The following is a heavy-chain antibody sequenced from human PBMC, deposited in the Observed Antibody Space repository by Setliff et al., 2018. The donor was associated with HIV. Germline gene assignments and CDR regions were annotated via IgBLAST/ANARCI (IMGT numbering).Heavy chain of an antibody. Sequence: ASVKVSCKASGYLFTGYYMHWVRQAPGQGLEWMGWINVNSGGTKYAQKFQGRVTMTRDMPISTAYMEVSSLRSDDTAVYYCAREGSPIYYFDYWSQGTPVTVS. V-gene: IGHV1-2*02. CDR1: GYLFTGYY. CDR3: AREGSPIYYFDY. J-gene: IGHJ4*02. CDR2: INVNSGGT. D-gene: IGHD3-10*01.